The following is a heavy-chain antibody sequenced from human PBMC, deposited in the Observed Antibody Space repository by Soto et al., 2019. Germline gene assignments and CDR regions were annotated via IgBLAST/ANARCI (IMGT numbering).Heavy chain of an antibody. CDR2: IYYSGST. CDR3: AKDMRPDGVWDFDY. D-gene: IGHD4-17*01. V-gene: IGHV4-31*03. CDR1: GGSISSGGYY. Sequence: SETLSLTCTVSGGSISSGGYYWSWIRQHPGKGLEWIGYIYYSGSTYYNPSLKSRVTISVDTSKDRFSLKLSSVTAADTAVYYCAKDMRPDGVWDFDYWGQGTLVTVSS. J-gene: IGHJ4*02.